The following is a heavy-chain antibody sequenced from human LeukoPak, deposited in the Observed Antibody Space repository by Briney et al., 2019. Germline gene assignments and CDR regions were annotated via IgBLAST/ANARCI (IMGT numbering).Heavy chain of an antibody. CDR1: GFTFSSYG. V-gene: IGHV3-30*18. CDR2: ISYDGSNK. CDR3: AKSDSSGWYY. J-gene: IGHJ4*02. Sequence: GGSLRLYCAASGFTFSSYGMHWVRKAPGKGLEWAAVISYDGSNKYYADSVKGRFTISRDNSKNTLYLQMNSLRAEGTAVYYCAKSDSSGWYYWGQGTLVTVSS. D-gene: IGHD6-19*01.